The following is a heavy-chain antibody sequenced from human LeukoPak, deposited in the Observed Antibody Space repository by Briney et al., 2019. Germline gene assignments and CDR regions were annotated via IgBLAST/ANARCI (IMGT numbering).Heavy chain of an antibody. CDR1: GFTFSDYY. CDR3: ARERQWLAPCDY. V-gene: IGHV3-11*01. CDR2: ISSSGSTI. Sequence: GGSLRLSCAASGFTFSDYYMSWIRQAPGKGLEWVSYISSSGSTIYYADSVKGRFTISRDNAKNSLYLQMNSLRAEDSAVYYCARERQWLAPCDYWGQGTLVTVSS. J-gene: IGHJ4*02. D-gene: IGHD6-19*01.